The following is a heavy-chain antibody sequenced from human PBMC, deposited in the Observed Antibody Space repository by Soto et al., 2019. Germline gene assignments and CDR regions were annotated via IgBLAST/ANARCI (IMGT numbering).Heavy chain of an antibody. Sequence: PGGSLRLSCAASGFTFSNAWMSWVRQAPGKGLEWVGRIKSKTDGGTTDYAAPVKGRFTISRDDSKNTLYLQMNSLETEDTAVYYCTTEPGMVYAIRYYWGQGTLVTVSS. CDR3: TTEPGMVYAIRYY. CDR1: GFTFSNAW. D-gene: IGHD2-8*01. J-gene: IGHJ4*02. V-gene: IGHV3-15*01. CDR2: IKSKTDGGTT.